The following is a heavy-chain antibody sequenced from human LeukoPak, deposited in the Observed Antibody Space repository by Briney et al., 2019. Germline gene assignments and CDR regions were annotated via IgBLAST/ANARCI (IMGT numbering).Heavy chain of an antibody. V-gene: IGHV4-30-4*08. CDR2: IYYSGST. CDR3: ARDRIRIFGVVQNWFDP. Sequence: SETLSLTCTVSGGSISSGDYYWSWIRQPPGKGLEWIGYIYYSGSTYYNPSLKSRVTISVDTSKNQFSLKLSSVTAADTAVYYCARDRIRIFGVVQNWFDPWGRGTLVTVSS. J-gene: IGHJ5*02. CDR1: GGSISSGDYY. D-gene: IGHD3-3*01.